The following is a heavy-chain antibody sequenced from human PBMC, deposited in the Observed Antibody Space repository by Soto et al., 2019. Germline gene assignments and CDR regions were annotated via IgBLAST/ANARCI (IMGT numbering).Heavy chain of an antibody. CDR3: ARGELYGSGSYYNAVGNFDY. Sequence: PSDTLSLTCTVSGGSISSYYWSWIRQPPGKGLEWIGYIYYSGSTNYSPSLKSRVTISVDTSKNQFSLKLSSVTAADTAVYYCARGELYGSGSYYNAVGNFDYWGQGTLDTVSS. V-gene: IGHV4-59*01. CDR1: GGSISSYY. D-gene: IGHD3-10*01. CDR2: IYYSGST. J-gene: IGHJ4*02.